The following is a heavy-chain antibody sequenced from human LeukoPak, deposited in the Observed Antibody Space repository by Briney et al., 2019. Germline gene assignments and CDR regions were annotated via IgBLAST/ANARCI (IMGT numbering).Heavy chain of an antibody. D-gene: IGHD3-22*01. CDR1: GFTFSSYW. V-gene: IGHV3-21*01. CDR2: ISSTSIYR. CDR3: ARAPVYYDESRGHLKISNWYLDL. J-gene: IGHJ2*01. Sequence: PGGSLRLSCAASGFTFSSYWMSWVRQAPGKGLEWVSSISSTSIYRYYGDSVKGRFTISRDNAKNSLYLQMNSLRAEDTAVFYCARAPVYYDESRGHLKISNWYLDLWGRGTLVTVS.